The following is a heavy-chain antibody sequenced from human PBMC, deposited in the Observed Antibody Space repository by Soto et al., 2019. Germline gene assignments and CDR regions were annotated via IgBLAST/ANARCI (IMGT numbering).Heavy chain of an antibody. J-gene: IGHJ6*03. CDR1: GYTFTSYG. Sequence: GASVKVSCKASGYTFTSYGISWVRQAPGQGLEWMGWISAYNGNTNYAQKLQGRVTMTTDTSTSTAYMELRSLRSDDTAVYYCARDQEPGEEGYYMDVWGKGTTVTVSS. CDR2: ISAYNGNT. CDR3: ARDQEPGEEGYYMDV. V-gene: IGHV1-18*01. D-gene: IGHD1-26*01.